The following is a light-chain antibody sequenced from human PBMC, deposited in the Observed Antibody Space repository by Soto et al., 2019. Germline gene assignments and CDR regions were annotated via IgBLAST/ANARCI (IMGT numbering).Light chain of an antibody. CDR1: QSVSSH. CDR2: GAS. CDR3: QQYHNWPYT. J-gene: IGKJ2*01. Sequence: EIGMTQSPATLSVSAGERATLSCRASQSVSSHLVWYQQKPGQAPRLLIFGASTRATGIPGRFSGSGSGTEFTLAFSSLQSEDFAVYYCQQYHNWPYTFGQGTKLEIK. V-gene: IGKV3-15*01.